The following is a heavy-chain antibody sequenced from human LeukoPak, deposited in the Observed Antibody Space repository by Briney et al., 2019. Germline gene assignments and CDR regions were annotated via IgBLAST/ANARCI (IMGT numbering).Heavy chain of an antibody. CDR2: INPNSGGT. CDR3: ARVGSVYYYYYGMDV. J-gene: IGHJ6*02. CDR1: GYTFTGYY. V-gene: IGHV1-2*02. Sequence: GASVKVSCKASGYTFTGYYMHWVRQAPGQGLEWMGWINPNSGGTNYAQKFQGRVTMTRDTSISTAYMELSRLRSDDTAVYYCARVGSVYYYYYGMDVWGQGTTVTVSS.